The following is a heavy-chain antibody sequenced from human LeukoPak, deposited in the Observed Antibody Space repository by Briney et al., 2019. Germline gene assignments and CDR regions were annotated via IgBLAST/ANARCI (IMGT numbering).Heavy chain of an antibody. CDR1: GFTFSSYV. Sequence: GRSLRLTCGASGFTFSSYVMHWVRQAPGKGLEWVAVISYDGSNKLYADSVKGRFTISRDNSKNTLDLQMNSLRVEDTAVYYCARDRPKTATMRVVVTDIDYWGQGTLVTVSS. CDR2: ISYDGSNK. J-gene: IGHJ4*02. CDR3: ARDRPKTATMRVVVTDIDY. V-gene: IGHV3-30*03. D-gene: IGHD3-22*01.